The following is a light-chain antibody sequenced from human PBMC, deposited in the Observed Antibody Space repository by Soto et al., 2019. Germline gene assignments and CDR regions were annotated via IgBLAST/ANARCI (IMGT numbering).Light chain of an antibody. Sequence: QSVLTQPASVSGSPGQSITISCTGTSSDVGSYNLVSWYQQHPGKAPKLMIYEGSKRPSGVSNRFSGSKSDNTASLTISGLQAEDESDYYCCSYAGSSTLGVVFGGGTKLTVL. J-gene: IGLJ2*01. CDR1: SSDVGSYNL. CDR2: EGS. CDR3: CSYAGSSTLGVV. V-gene: IGLV2-23*01.